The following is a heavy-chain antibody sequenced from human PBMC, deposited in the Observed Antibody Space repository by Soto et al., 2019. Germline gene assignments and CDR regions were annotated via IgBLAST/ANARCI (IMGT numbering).Heavy chain of an antibody. V-gene: IGHV4-59*01. CDR3: ARSKSSGYYIYFYSGMDV. D-gene: IGHD3-22*01. CDR2: IYYSGST. J-gene: IGHJ6*02. CDR1: GDSISSYF. Sequence: SETLSLTCIVSGDSISSYFWTWIRQPPGKGLEWIGYIYYSGSTNYNPSLKSRVTMSVDTSKNEFSLKLSSVTAADTAVYFCARSKSSGYYIYFYSGMDVWGQGTTVTVSS.